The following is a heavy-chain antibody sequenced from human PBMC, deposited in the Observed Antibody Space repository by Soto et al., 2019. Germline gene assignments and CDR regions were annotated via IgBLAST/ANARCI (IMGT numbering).Heavy chain of an antibody. CDR1: GGSISSYY. CDR3: ARTGYDFWSGYYSWFDP. D-gene: IGHD3-3*01. V-gene: IGHV4-59*01. J-gene: IGHJ5*02. CDR2: IYYSGST. Sequence: QVQLQESGPGLVKPSETLSLTCTVSGGSISSYYWSWIRQPPGKGLEWIGYIYYSGSTNYNPSLKSRVTISVDTSKNQFSLKLSSVTAADTAVYYCARTGYDFWSGYYSWFDPWGQGTLVTVSS.